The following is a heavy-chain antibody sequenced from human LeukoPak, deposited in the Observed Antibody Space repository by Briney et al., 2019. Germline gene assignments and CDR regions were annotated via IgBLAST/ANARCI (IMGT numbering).Heavy chain of an antibody. CDR2: ISWNSGTI. V-gene: IGHV3-9*01. J-gene: IGHJ4*02. CDR1: GFTFDDYV. Sequence: PGGSLRLSCAASGFTFDDYVMHWVRQTPGKGLEWVSGISWNSGTIDYADSVKGRFTISRDNAKNSLYLQMNSLRAADTALYYCARGGPYDSSGSLIPLDYWGQGTLVTVPS. CDR3: ARGGPYDSSGSLIPLDY. D-gene: IGHD3-22*01.